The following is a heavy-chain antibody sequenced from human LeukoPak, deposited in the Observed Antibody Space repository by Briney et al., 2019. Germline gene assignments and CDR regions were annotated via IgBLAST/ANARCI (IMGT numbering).Heavy chain of an antibody. D-gene: IGHD6-13*01. CDR3: ARVTRIAIDY. V-gene: IGHV4-61*01. J-gene: IGHJ4*02. Sequence: SASLSLTCTVSGGSFSSSSFCWSWIRQPPGKGLECIGYTYYSGSTNHNPSLKSRVTISVDTSKNQFSLKLSSVPAADTAVYYCARVTRIAIDYWGQGTLVTVSS. CDR1: GGSFSSSSFC. CDR2: TYYSGST.